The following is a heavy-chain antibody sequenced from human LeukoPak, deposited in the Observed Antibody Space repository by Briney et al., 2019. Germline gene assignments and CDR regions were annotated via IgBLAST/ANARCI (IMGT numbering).Heavy chain of an antibody. J-gene: IGHJ5*02. V-gene: IGHV3-23*01. CDR1: GLGFGIFA. CDR3: VKDRTPDGFYSNDL. CDR2: ILGNGAGI. Sequence: GGSLRLSCAASGLGFGIFAMNWVRQAPGKGLEWGSVILGNGAGIQYADSVKGRFSISRDNSENVLFLQMNSLRAEDTAVYYCVKDRTPDGFYSNDLWAQGTLVTVSS. D-gene: IGHD5-24*01.